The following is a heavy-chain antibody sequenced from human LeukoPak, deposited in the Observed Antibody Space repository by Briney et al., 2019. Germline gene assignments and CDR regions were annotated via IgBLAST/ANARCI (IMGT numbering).Heavy chain of an antibody. CDR2: ISGYNGHT. V-gene: IGHV1-18*01. CDR1: GYIFTSYG. Sequence: ASVKVSCKASGYIFTSYGISWVRQAPGQGPEWMGWISGYNGHTKYVQKLQGRVTMTTDTSTSTAYMELRSLRSDDTAVYYCARDLKMGYSSGRYSWGTGSSNDYWGQGTLVTVSS. D-gene: IGHD6-19*01. J-gene: IGHJ4*02. CDR3: ARDLKMGYSSGRYSWGTGSSNDY.